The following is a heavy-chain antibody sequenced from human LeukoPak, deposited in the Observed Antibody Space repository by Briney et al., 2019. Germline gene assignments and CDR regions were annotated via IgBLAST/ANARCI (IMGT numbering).Heavy chain of an antibody. D-gene: IGHD3/OR15-3a*01. CDR1: GGSISSSSYY. CDR2: IYYSGST. V-gene: IGHV4-39*07. J-gene: IGHJ4*02. CDR3: ARDRPHQFSDSPSYYFDY. Sequence: SETLSLTCTVSGGSISSSSYYWGWIRQPPGKGLEWIGSIYYSGSTYYNPSLKSRVTISVDTSKNQFSLKLSSVTAADTAVYYCARDRPHQFSDSPSYYFDYWGQGTLVTVSS.